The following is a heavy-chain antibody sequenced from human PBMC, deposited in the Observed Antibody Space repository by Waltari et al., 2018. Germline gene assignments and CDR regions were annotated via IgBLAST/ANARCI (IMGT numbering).Heavy chain of an antibody. J-gene: IGHJ6*02. D-gene: IGHD2-15*01. CDR3: ARGGDTIVVVDGTRFYHYGVDV. CDR1: GFTFSSYA. Sequence: EVQLLESGGGLVQPGGSLRLSCAASGFTFSSYAMSWVRQAPGKGLEWVANIKEDGSVTHYVDSVKGRFTISSDNAKNSLYLQMNSLRTEDTAVYYCARGGDTIVVVDGTRFYHYGVDVWGQGTTVIVSS. CDR2: IKEDGSVT. V-gene: IGHV3-7*01.